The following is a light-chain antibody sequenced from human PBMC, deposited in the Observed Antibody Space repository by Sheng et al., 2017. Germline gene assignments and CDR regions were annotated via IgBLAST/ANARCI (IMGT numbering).Light chain of an antibody. J-gene: IGKJ1*01. CDR2: DTS. CDR3: HQRYNWPRT. Sequence: ETVLTQSPGTLSLSPGERATLSCRATQDVPSNYLAWYQQKPGQAPRLLIYDTSNRAPGVPARFSGSGSGTDFTLTISSLEPEDFAVYYCHQRYNWPRTFGQGTTVEVK. V-gene: IGKV3-11*01. CDR1: QDVPSNY.